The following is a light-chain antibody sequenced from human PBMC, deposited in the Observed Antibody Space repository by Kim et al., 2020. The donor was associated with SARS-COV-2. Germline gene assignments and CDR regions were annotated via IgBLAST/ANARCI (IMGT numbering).Light chain of an antibody. J-gene: IGLJ2*01. CDR1: KLGDKY. V-gene: IGLV3-1*01. CDR3: QAWDSSKVV. CDR2: QDS. Sequence: VSPGQTASVTCSGDKLGDKYARWYQQKPGQSPVLVIYQDSKRPSGIPERISGSNSGNTATLTISGTQAMDEADYYCQAWDSSKVVFGGGTQLTVL.